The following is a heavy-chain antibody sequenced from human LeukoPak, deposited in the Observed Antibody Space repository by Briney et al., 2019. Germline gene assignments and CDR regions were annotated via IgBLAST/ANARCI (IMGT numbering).Heavy chain of an antibody. J-gene: IGHJ4*02. D-gene: IGHD3-10*01. CDR2: MNPSSGNT. Sequence: ASVIVSCKASGYSFTSYDINWVRQATGQGPERIGWMNPSSGNTGYAQRLQGRVTMTRDTSTSTAYLELSSLTSDDTAVYYCAAHTYYYSSGSFGHWGQGTLVTVS. CDR3: AAHTYYYSSGSFGH. V-gene: IGHV1-8*01. CDR1: GYSFTSYD.